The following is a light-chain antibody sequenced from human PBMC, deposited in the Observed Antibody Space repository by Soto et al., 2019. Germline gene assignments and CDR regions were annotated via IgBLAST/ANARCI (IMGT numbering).Light chain of an antibody. CDR2: GNS. Sequence: QSVLTQPPSVSGAPGQRVTISCTGSSSNIGAGYDVHWYQQLPGTAPKLLIYGNSNRPSGVPDRFSGSKSGTSASLAISGLQSDDEADYYCAAWDDSLNGFAVFGGGTQLTVL. CDR3: AAWDDSLNGFAV. V-gene: IGLV1-40*01. J-gene: IGLJ7*01. CDR1: SSNIGAGYD.